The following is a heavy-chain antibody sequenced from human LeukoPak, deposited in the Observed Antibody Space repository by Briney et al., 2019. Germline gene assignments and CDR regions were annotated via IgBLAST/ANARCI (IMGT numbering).Heavy chain of an antibody. CDR1: GYTFTSYY. V-gene: IGHV1-46*01. Sequence: GASVKVSCKASGYTFTSYYIHWVRQAPGQGLEWMGIINPSGGSTSYAQKFQGRVTMTRDTSASTVYMELSRLRSDDTAVYYCARDLPPRGPPLYYMDVWGKGTTVTVSS. CDR2: INPSGGST. J-gene: IGHJ6*03. CDR3: ARDLPPRGPPLYYMDV.